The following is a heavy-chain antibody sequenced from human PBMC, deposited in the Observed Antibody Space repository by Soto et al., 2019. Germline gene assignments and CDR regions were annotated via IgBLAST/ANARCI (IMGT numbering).Heavy chain of an antibody. CDR1: GFTVSSNY. V-gene: IGHV3-66*03. CDR3: AKQLGYCSSTSCRDYYYGMDV. CDR2: IYSGGST. J-gene: IGHJ6*02. Sequence: EVQLVESGGGLIQPGGSLRLSCAASGFTVSSNYMSWVRQAPGKGLEWVSVIYSGGSTYYADSVKGRFTISRDNSKNTLYLQMNSLRAEDTAVYYCAKQLGYCSSTSCRDYYYGMDVWGQGTTVTVSS. D-gene: IGHD2-2*01.